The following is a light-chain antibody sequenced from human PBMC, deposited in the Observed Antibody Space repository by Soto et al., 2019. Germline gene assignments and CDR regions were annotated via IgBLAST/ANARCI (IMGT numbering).Light chain of an antibody. J-gene: IGKJ1*01. Sequence: DIPMTQSPSTLSASVGDRVTITCRASQSISSWLAWYQQKPGKAPKLLIYKASGLESGVPSRFSGSGSGTEFTLTISSLQPDDFATYYCQQYNSPWTFGQGTKVEIK. V-gene: IGKV1-5*03. CDR3: QQYNSPWT. CDR1: QSISSW. CDR2: KAS.